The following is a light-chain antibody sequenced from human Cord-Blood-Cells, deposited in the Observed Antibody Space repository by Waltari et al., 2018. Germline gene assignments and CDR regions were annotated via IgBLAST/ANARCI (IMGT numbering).Light chain of an antibody. CDR2: EGS. Sequence: QSALTQPASASGSPGQSITISCTGTSSDVGSYNLVSWYQQHPGKAPKLMIYEGSKRRSGVSNGLAGSKSGNTASLTISGLQAEYGADYYCCSYAGSSTSVCGGGTKLTVL. CDR1: SSDVGSYNL. V-gene: IGLV2-23*01. CDR3: CSYAGSSTSV. J-gene: IGLJ2*01.